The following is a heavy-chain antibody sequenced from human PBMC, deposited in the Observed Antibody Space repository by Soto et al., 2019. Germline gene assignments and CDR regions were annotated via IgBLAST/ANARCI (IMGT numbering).Heavy chain of an antibody. CDR3: ARDLGSGYDAGDY. Sequence: QVQLVQSGAEVKKPGSSVKVSCKASGDTFSGYSISWVRQAPGLGLEWMGGIIPLFGTTNYAQRFQGRVTITADKSTSTAYMELSSLKSEDTAIYYCARDLGSGYDAGDYWGQGTLVTVSS. V-gene: IGHV1-69*14. D-gene: IGHD5-12*01. CDR2: IIPLFGTT. J-gene: IGHJ4*02. CDR1: GDTFSGYS.